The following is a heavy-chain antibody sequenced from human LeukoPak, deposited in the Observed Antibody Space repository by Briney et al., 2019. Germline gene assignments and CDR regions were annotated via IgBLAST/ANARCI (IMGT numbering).Heavy chain of an antibody. J-gene: IGHJ4*02. D-gene: IGHD2-21*02. CDR3: ARDTYCGGDCYSIDY. V-gene: IGHV4-59*12. Sequence: SETLSLTCSVSGYSISNGYYWSWIRQPPGKGLEWIGYIYYSGSTNYNPSLKSRVTISVDTSKNQFSLKMSSVTAADTAVYYCARDTYCGGDCYSIDYWGQGTLVTVSS. CDR1: GYSISNGYY. CDR2: IYYSGST.